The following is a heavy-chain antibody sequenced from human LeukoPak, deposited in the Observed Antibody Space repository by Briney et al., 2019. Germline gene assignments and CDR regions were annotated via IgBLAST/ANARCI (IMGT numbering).Heavy chain of an antibody. Sequence: GGSLRLPCVGSGFTFSNYLMNWVRQAPGKGLEWVSGISDNGDYTYYADSVKGRFTISRDNSKNTVYVQMNSLRAEDTALYYCAKDRLNLGAFDIWGQGTMVTVSS. CDR1: GFTFSNYL. J-gene: IGHJ3*02. CDR3: AKDRLNLGAFDI. V-gene: IGHV3-23*01. CDR2: ISDNGDYT. D-gene: IGHD2-8*01.